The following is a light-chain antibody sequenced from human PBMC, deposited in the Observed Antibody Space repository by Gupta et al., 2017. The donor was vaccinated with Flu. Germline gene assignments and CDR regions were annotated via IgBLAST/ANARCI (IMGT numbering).Light chain of an antibody. V-gene: IGLV2-23*03. J-gene: IGLJ3*02. CDR1: SSDVGSYNL. Sequence: QSALTQPASVSGSPGPSIPISCTGTSSDVGSYNLVSWYQQHPGNAPKLMIYEGSKRPSGVSNRFSGSKSGNTASLTISGLQAEDEADYYCCSYAGSSTFDWVIGGGTKLTVL. CDR3: CSYAGSSTFDWV. CDR2: EGS.